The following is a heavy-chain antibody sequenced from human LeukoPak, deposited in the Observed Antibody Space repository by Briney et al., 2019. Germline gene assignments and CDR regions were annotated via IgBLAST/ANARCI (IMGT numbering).Heavy chain of an antibody. CDR3: ASGYRFGFQY. Sequence: GGSLRLSCAASGFTFSTYWMAWVRQAPGKGLEWVANIKGDESAKHQADSVKGRFTIFRDNAQRSVYLQMSSLRGEDTAVYYCASGYRFGFQYWGQGTLVTASS. J-gene: IGHJ4*02. CDR2: IKGDESAK. D-gene: IGHD5-12*01. V-gene: IGHV3-7*01. CDR1: GFTFSTYW.